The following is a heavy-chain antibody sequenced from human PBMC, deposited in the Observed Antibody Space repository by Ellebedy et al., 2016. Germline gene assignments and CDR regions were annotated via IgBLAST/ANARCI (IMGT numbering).Heavy chain of an antibody. CDR2: IIGSGGST. Sequence: GESLKISXAASGFTFSSYAMSWVRQAPGKGLEWVSAIIGSGGSTYYADSVKGRFTISRDNSKNTLYLQMNSLRAEDTAVYYCAKGPDSSGYYFVDYWGQGTLVTVSS. CDR1: GFTFSSYA. V-gene: IGHV3-23*01. D-gene: IGHD3-22*01. J-gene: IGHJ4*02. CDR3: AKGPDSSGYYFVDY.